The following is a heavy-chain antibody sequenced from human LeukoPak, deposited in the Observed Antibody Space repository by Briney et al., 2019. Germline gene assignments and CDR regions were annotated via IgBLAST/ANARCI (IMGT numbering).Heavy chain of an antibody. CDR2: IGNSRTYI. J-gene: IGHJ4*02. D-gene: IGHD2-8*01. V-gene: IGHV3-21*01. Sequence: GGSLTPACAASGASFNIYGMTWVRRAPGNGLEWVATIGNSRTYIHYGDSVKGRFTISRDTAKSSLYLQMDSLRGEDTAIYYCTRDGVAWSRDYWGQGTLVTVSS. CDR3: TRDGVAWSRDY. CDR1: GASFNIYG.